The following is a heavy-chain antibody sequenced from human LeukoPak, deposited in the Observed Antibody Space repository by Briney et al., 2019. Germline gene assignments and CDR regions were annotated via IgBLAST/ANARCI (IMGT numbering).Heavy chain of an antibody. J-gene: IGHJ4*02. CDR3: AKENKVGAPFDY. CDR2: ISGSGGST. D-gene: IGHD1-26*01. CDR1: GFTFNYA. Sequence: GGSLRLSCAASGFTFNYAWMSWVRQAPGKGLEWVSAISGSGGSTYYADSVKGRFTISRDNSKNTLYLQMNSLRAEDTAVYYCAKENKVGAPFDYWGQGTLVTVSS. V-gene: IGHV3-23*01.